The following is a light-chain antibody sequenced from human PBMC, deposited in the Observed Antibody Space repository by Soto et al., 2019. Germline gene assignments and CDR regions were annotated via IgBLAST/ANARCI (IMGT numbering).Light chain of an antibody. CDR3: SSHTTTSALV. J-gene: IGLJ2*01. CDR1: SSDVGGYDY. V-gene: IGLV2-14*01. CDR2: EVS. Sequence: QSVLTQPASVSGSPGQSITISCTGTSSDVGGYDYVSWYQHHPGKVPKLIIYEVSKRPSGVSHRFSGSKSGNTASLTISGLQTEDEADYYCSSHTTTSALVFGGGTKVTVL.